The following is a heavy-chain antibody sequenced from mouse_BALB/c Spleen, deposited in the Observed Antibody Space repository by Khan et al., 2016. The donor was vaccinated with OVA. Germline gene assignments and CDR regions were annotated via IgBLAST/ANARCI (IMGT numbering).Heavy chain of an antibody. V-gene: IGHV1-4*01. CDR2: INPSNGYT. Sequence: VQLQESGAELARPGASVKMSCKASGYTFPSYTIHWIKKRPGQGLEWIGYINPSNGYTNYNQKFKDKATLTTGKSSTTAYLQLSSLTSDDAAVYNGVRDGAYHRNDGWFAYWGQGTLVTVSA. CDR3: VRDGAYHRNDGWFAY. D-gene: IGHD2-14*01. CDR1: GYTFPSYT. J-gene: IGHJ3*01.